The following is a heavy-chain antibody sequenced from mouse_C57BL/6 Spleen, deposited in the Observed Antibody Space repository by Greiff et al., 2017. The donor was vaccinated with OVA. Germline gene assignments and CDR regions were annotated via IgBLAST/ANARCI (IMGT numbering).Heavy chain of an antibody. Sequence: VQLLQSGPELVKPGASVKLSCTASGYAFSSSWMNWVKQRPGKGLEWIGRIYPGDGYTNYNGKFKGKATLTADKSSSTAYMQLSSLTSEDSAVYFCARYDGDLDYWGQGTTVTVSS. V-gene: IGHV1-82*01. D-gene: IGHD2-3*01. CDR2: IYPGDGYT. CDR1: GYAFSSSW. J-gene: IGHJ2*01. CDR3: ARYDGDLDY.